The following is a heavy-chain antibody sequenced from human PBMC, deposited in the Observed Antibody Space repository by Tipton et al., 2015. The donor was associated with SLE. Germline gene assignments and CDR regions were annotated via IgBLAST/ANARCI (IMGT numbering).Heavy chain of an antibody. Sequence: TLSLTCTVSGDSLSSYYWSWIRQPPGKGLEWIGYIYYSGSTNYNPSLKSRVTISVDTSKNQFSLKLSSVTAADTAVYYCARVPFYYYYYMDVWGKGTTVTVSS. CDR2: IYYSGST. CDR1: GDSLSSYY. CDR3: ARVPFYYYYYMDV. V-gene: IGHV4-59*01. J-gene: IGHJ6*03.